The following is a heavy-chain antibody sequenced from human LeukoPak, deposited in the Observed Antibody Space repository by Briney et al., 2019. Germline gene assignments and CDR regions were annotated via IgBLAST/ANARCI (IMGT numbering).Heavy chain of an antibody. J-gene: IGHJ4*02. CDR3: AKAGGSNYYDSSGYRPYYFDY. V-gene: IGHV3-23*01. CDR1: GFTFTSYA. Sequence: GGSLRLSCAASGFTFTSYAMSRVCQSPGKGLEWVSAISGSVVSTYYADSVKGRFTISRDNSKNTLYLKMNSLRAEHTAVYYCAKAGGSNYYDSSGYRPYYFDYWGQGTLVTVSS. CDR2: ISGSVVST. D-gene: IGHD3-22*01.